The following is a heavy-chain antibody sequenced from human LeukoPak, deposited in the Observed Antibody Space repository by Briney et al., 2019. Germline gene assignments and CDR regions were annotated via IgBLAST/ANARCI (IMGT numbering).Heavy chain of an antibody. V-gene: IGHV4-34*01. J-gene: IGHJ5*02. Sequence: SETLSLTCTASGASITSYYWSWIRQPPGKGLEWIGEINHSGSTNYNPSLKSRVTISVDTSKNQFSLKLSSVTAADTAVYYCAREYDCSSTSCYSVWFDPWGQGTLVTVPS. CDR2: INHSGST. D-gene: IGHD2-2*01. CDR3: AREYDCSSTSCYSVWFDP. CDR1: GASITSYY.